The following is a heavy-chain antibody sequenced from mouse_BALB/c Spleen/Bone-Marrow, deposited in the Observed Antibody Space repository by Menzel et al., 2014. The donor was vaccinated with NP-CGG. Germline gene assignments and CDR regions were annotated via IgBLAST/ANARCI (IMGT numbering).Heavy chain of an antibody. V-gene: IGHV1S81*02. CDR3: TREGGSPFTY. CDR2: IDPSNGGT. D-gene: IGHD1-1*02. CDR1: GYTFTSYY. Sequence: QVQLQQSGAELVKPGASVKLSCKAPGYTFTSYYMYWVKRRPGQGLEWIGEIDPSNGGTNFNEKFKSKATLTVDKSSSTAYMQLSSLTSEDSAVYYCTREGGSPFTYWGQGTLVTVSA. J-gene: IGHJ3*01.